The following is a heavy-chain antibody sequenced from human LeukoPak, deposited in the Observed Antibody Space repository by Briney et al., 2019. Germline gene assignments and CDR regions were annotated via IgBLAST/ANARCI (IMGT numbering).Heavy chain of an antibody. Sequence: PGGSLRLSCAASGFTFSSYWMSWVRQAPGKGLEWVANIKQYGSEKYYVDSVKGRFTISRDNAKNSLYLQMNGLRAEDTAVYCCASFGPQLRYYYYYYYMDVWGKGTTVTVSS. J-gene: IGHJ6*03. D-gene: IGHD2-2*01. CDR3: ASFGPQLRYYYYYYYMDV. CDR1: GFTFSSYW. CDR2: IKQYGSEK. V-gene: IGHV3-7*01.